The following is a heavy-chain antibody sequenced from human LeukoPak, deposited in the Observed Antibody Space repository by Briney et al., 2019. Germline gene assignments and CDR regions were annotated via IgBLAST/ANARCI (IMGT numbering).Heavy chain of an antibody. D-gene: IGHD3-9*01. J-gene: IGHJ5*02. CDR1: GGSISSYY. Sequence: SETLSLTCTVSGGSISSYYWSWIRQPPGKGLEWIGYIYYSGSTNYNPSLKSRVTISVDTSKNQFSLKLSSVTAADTAVYYCARAVKDAYYDILTGYYYLWFDPWGQGTLVTVSS. V-gene: IGHV4-59*01. CDR3: ARAVKDAYYDILTGYYYLWFDP. CDR2: IYYSGST.